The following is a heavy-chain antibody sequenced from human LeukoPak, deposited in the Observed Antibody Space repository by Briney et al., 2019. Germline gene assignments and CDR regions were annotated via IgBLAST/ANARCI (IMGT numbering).Heavy chain of an antibody. CDR2: ITGSGDYT. J-gene: IGHJ4*02. V-gene: IGHV3-23*01. CDR3: AKRSRDSSGWFDY. D-gene: IGHD6-19*01. Sequence: GGSLRLSCAASGFPFSSYSMSWVRQAPGEGLEWVSAITGSGDYTDYADSVNGRFTISRDNSKSTLFLQMNSLRVEDTAVYYCAKRSRDSSGWFDYWGQGTLVTVSS. CDR1: GFPFSSYS.